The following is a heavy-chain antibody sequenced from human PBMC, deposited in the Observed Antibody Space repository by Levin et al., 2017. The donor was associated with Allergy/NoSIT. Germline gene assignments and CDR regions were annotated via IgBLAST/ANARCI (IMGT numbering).Heavy chain of an antibody. CDR3: AREVLINYYGSGSYYYFDY. CDR1: GGTFSSYA. D-gene: IGHD3-10*01. CDR2: IIYISGTA. V-gene: IGHV1-69*06. Sequence: GASVKVSCKASGGTFSSYAISWVRQAPGQGLEWMGGIIYISGTANYAQKFQGRVTITADKSTSTGYMQLSSLRSADTAVYYCAREVLINYYGSGSYYYFDYWGQGTLVTVSS. J-gene: IGHJ4*02.